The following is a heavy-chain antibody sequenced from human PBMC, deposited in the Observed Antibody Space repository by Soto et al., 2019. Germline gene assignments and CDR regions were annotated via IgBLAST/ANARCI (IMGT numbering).Heavy chain of an antibody. CDR3: ARSRSSGEQWLVRYYYYYGMDV. V-gene: IGHV4-39*01. J-gene: IGHJ6*02. Sequence: SETLSLTCTVSGGSISSSSYYWGWIRQPPGKGLEWIGSIYYSGSTYYNPSLKSRVTISVDTSKNQFSLKLSSVTAADTAVYYCARSRSSGEQWLVRYYYYYGMDVWGQGTTVTVSS. CDR2: IYYSGST. CDR1: GGSISSSSYY. D-gene: IGHD6-19*01.